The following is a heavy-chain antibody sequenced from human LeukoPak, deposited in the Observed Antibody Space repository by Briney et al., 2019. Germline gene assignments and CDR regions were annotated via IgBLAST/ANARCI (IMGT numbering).Heavy chain of an antibody. CDR2: FHAGGGL. CDR1: GFNVTTNN. D-gene: IGHD2-21*01. CDR3: GRRFCDSCPLDF. V-gene: IGHV3-66*04. J-gene: IGHJ4*02. Sequence: GGSLRLSCVGSGFNVTTNNMYWVRQAPGKGLECVSAFHAGGGLDYSDSVRERFTISRDNSKNTLYLQMNSLRAEDTAVYYCGRRFCDSCPLDFWGQGTLVTVSS.